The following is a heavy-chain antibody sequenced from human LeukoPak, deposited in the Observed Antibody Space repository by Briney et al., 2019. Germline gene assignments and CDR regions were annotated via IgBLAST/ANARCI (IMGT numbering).Heavy chain of an antibody. CDR3: ARRNGYYDSSSYYDY. J-gene: IGHJ4*02. V-gene: IGHV4-31*03. D-gene: IGHD3-22*01. CDR2: IFYSGST. Sequence: PSQTLSLTCTVSGGSISSGGYYWSWIRQHPGKGLEWIGDIFYSGSTYYSPSLKSRVIISVDTSKNQFSPNLSSVTAADTAVYYCARRNGYYDSSSYYDYWGQGTLVTVSS. CDR1: GGSISSGGYY.